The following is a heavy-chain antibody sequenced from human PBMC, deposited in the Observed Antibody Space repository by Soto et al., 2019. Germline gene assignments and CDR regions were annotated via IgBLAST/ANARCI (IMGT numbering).Heavy chain of an antibody. D-gene: IGHD2-21*02. CDR2: SWST. V-gene: IGHV4-30-2*01. Sequence: SWSTYYNPSLKSRVTIAADRSKNQFSLNLASVTAADTAVYYCARSYSGGDAYFDYWGQGTVVTVSS. CDR3: ARSYSGGDAYFDY. J-gene: IGHJ4*02.